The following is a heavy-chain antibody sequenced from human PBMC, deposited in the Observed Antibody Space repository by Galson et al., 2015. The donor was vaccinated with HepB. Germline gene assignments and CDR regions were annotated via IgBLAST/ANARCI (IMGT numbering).Heavy chain of an antibody. CDR3: ARTPYYGSGSHSNAWFDP. Sequence: SCKASGYTFNSYAMNWVRQAPGQGLEWMGWINTNTGNPTYAQGFTGRFVFSLDTSVTTAYLQISSLKAEDTAVYYCARTPYYGSGSHSNAWFDPWGQGTLVTVSS. D-gene: IGHD3-10*01. CDR2: INTNTGNP. CDR1: GYTFNSYA. J-gene: IGHJ5*02. V-gene: IGHV7-4-1*02.